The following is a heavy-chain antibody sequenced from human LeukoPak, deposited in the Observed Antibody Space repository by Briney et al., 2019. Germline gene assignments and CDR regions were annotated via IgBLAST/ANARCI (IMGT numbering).Heavy chain of an antibody. V-gene: IGHV4-39*01. D-gene: IGHD3-22*01. CDR1: GCSISSSSYY. Sequence: SETLSLTCTVSGCSISSSSYYWGWIRQPPGKGLEWIGSIYYSGSTYYNPSLKSRVTISVDTSKNQFSLKLSSVTAADTAVYYCARLRITMIVVVIPPGAFDIWGQGTMVTVSS. CDR2: IYYSGST. J-gene: IGHJ3*02. CDR3: ARLRITMIVVVIPPGAFDI.